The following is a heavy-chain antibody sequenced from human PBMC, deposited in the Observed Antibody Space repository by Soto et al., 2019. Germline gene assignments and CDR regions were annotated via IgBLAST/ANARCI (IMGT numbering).Heavy chain of an antibody. CDR2: IIPIFGTA. J-gene: IGHJ5*02. D-gene: IGHD6-13*01. V-gene: IGHV1-69*13. CDR1: GGTFSSYA. Sequence: GASVKVSCKASGGTFSSYAISWVRQAPGQGLEWMGGIIPIFGTANYAQKFQGRVTITADESTSTAYMELSSLRSEDTAVYYCAGVFDYSRSCYIPNSYNFFDLWGQGTLVTVSS. CDR3: AGVFDYSRSCYIPNSYNFFDL.